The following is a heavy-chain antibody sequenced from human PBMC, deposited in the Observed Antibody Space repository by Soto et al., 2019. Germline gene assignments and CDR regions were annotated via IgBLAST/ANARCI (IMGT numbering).Heavy chain of an antibody. D-gene: IGHD6-13*01. J-gene: IGHJ4*02. CDR2: IYHSGST. V-gene: IGHV4-30-2*01. CDR3: ASGQQLVRNY. Sequence: QLQLQESGSGLAKPSQTLSLTCAVSGGSISSGGYSWSWIRQPPGKGLEWIGYIYHSGSTYYNPSLXSXVXIXXDRSKNQFSLKLSSVTAADTAVYYCASGQQLVRNYWGQGTLVTVSS. CDR1: GGSISSGGYS.